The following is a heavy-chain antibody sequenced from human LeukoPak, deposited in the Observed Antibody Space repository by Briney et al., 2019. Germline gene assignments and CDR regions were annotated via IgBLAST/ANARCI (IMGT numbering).Heavy chain of an antibody. CDR2: INPSGGST. V-gene: IGHV1-46*01. D-gene: IGHD4-17*01. Sequence: ASVKVSCKASGYTFTSYYMHWVRQAPGQGLEWMGIINPSGGSTSYAQKFQDRVAMTRDTSTSTVYMQLSSLRSEDTAVYYCARGLTHYGDYDAYWGQGTLVTDSS. CDR1: GYTFTSYY. CDR3: ARGLTHYGDYDAY. J-gene: IGHJ4*02.